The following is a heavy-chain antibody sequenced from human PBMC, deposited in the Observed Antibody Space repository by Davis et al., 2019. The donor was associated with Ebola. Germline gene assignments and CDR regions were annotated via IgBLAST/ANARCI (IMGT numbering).Heavy chain of an antibody. CDR2: VYSDRST. V-gene: IGHV4-39*01. J-gene: IGHJ6*02. Sequence: MPSETLSLTCSVSGTSVSQRTNCWGWIRQPPGNGLEWIGSVYSDRSTVYNTSLQSRITMSIDTSKNQFSLKVTSVTAADTGVYYCVRQGCGQYIHHDTDVWGQGTTVTVSS. CDR3: VRQGCGQYIHHDTDV. CDR1: GTSVSQRTNC. D-gene: IGHD4-11*01.